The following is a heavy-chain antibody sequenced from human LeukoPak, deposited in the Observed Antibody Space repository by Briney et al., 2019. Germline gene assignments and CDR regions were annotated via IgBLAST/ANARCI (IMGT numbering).Heavy chain of an antibody. Sequence: GGSLRLSCEASGLXFSSYVMHWVRQAPGKGLEWVAGISYDGSNKYYGDSVKGRFTISRENPRNTLYLQMNSLRAEDTAVYYCARESYDSSGWKVSFDIWGQGTMVTVSS. CDR1: GLXFSSYV. D-gene: IGHD3-22*01. CDR3: ARESYDSSGWKVSFDI. V-gene: IGHV3-30-3*01. J-gene: IGHJ3*02. CDR2: ISYDGSNK.